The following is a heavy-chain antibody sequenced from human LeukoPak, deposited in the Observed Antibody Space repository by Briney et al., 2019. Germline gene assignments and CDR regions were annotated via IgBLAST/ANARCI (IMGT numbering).Heavy chain of an antibody. CDR2: IYYSGST. CDR1: GGSISSYY. CDR3: ARDPGVNYGMDV. J-gene: IGHJ6*02. D-gene: IGHD7-27*01. Sequence: SETLSLTCTVSGGSISSYYWSWIRQPPGKGLEWIGYIYYSGSTNYNPSLKSRVTISVDTFKNQFSLKLSSVTAADTAVYYCARDPGVNYGMDVWGQGTTVTVSS. V-gene: IGHV4-59*01.